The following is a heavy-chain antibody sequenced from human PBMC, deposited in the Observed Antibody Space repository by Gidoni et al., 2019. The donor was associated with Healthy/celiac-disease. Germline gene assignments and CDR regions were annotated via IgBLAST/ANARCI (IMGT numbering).Heavy chain of an antibody. CDR3: AKDPVLTMIVVVTNDFDY. CDR2: ISGSGGST. J-gene: IGHJ4*02. CDR1: GFTFSSYA. D-gene: IGHD3-22*01. Sequence: EVQLLESGGGLVQPGGSLSLSCAASGFTFSSYAMSWVRQAPGKGLEWVSAISGSGGSTYYADSVKGRFTISRDNSKNTLYLQMNSLRAEDTAVYYCAKDPVLTMIVVVTNDFDYWGQGTLVTVSS. V-gene: IGHV3-23*01.